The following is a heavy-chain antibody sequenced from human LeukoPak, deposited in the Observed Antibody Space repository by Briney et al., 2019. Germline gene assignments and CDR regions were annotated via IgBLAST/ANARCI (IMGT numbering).Heavy chain of an antibody. V-gene: IGHV3-23*01. CDR1: GFTFSSYA. CDR3: AKDSSWFGELLSPYYYYGMDV. D-gene: IGHD3-10*01. Sequence: GGSLRLSCAASGFTFSSYAMSWVRQAPGKGLEWVSVVDGSAGSTYYADSVKVRFTISRDNSKNTLYLQMNSLRAEDTAVYYCAKDSSWFGELLSPYYYYGMDVWGQGTTVTVSS. J-gene: IGHJ6*02. CDR2: VDGSAGST.